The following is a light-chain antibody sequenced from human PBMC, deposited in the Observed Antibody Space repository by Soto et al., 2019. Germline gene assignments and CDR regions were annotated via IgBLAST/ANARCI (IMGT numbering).Light chain of an antibody. Sequence: EIVMTPSPATLSVSPVERATLSCRASQSVSSNLAWYQQKPGQAPRLLIYGASTRATGIPARFSGSGSGTEFTLTISSLQSEDFAVYYCQQSNNWPWTFGQGTRLEIK. V-gene: IGKV3-15*01. CDR2: GAS. CDR3: QQSNNWPWT. J-gene: IGKJ5*01. CDR1: QSVSSN.